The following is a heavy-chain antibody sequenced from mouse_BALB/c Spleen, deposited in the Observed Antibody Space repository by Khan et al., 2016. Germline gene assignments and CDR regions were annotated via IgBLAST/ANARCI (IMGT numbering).Heavy chain of an antibody. J-gene: IGHJ4*01. CDR3: AKEEGNYVMDY. CDR1: GFLLTSYG. Sequence: QMQLEESGPGLVQPSQSLSITCTVSGFLLTSYGIHWVRQSPGKGLEWLGVVWRGGTTDYNAAFMSRLSITRDNSKRQVFFKMNSLTIDDTAIYFCAKEEGNYVMDYWGQGSSVTVSS. V-gene: IGHV2-5*01. CDR2: VWRGGTT. D-gene: IGHD2-1*01.